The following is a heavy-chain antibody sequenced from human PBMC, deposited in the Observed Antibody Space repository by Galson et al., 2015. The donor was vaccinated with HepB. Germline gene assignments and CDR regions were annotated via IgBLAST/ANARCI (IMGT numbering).Heavy chain of an antibody. V-gene: IGHV1-2*02. CDR3: ARATSSGWVDY. Sequence: SVKVSCKVSGYTLTELSIHWVRQAPGQGLEWMGWINPNSGGTNYAQKFQGRVTMTRDTSISTAYMELSRLRSDDTAAYYCARATSSGWVDYWGQGTLVTVSS. CDR1: GYTLTELS. CDR2: INPNSGGT. J-gene: IGHJ4*02. D-gene: IGHD6-19*01.